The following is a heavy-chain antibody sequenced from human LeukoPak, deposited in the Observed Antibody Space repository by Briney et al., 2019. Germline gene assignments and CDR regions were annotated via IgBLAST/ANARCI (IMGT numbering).Heavy chain of an antibody. J-gene: IGHJ4*02. CDR3: ARVPLYDRSGYHFDY. D-gene: IGHD3-22*01. V-gene: IGHV3-48*02. Sequence: PGGSLRLSCAASGFTFSNYNINWVRQAPGKGLEWVSYISTSGRAIFYADSVKGRFTISRDNAKNSLFLQMNSLRDEDTAVYYCARVPLYDRSGYHFDYWGLGTPVTVSS. CDR2: ISTSGRAI. CDR1: GFTFSNYN.